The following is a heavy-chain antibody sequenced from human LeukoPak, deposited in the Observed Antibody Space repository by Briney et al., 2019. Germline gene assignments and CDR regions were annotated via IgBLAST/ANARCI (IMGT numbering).Heavy chain of an antibody. V-gene: IGHV4-59*08. J-gene: IGHJ4*02. CDR3: ARLYSYGFSAVDC. CDR2: IYYSGST. D-gene: IGHD5-18*01. Sequence: SETLSLTCTVSGGSISSYYWSWIRQPPGKGLEWIGYIYYSGSTNYNPSLKSRVTISVDTSKNQFSLKLSSVTAADTAVYYCARLYSYGFSAVDCWGQGTLVTVSS. CDR1: GGSISSYY.